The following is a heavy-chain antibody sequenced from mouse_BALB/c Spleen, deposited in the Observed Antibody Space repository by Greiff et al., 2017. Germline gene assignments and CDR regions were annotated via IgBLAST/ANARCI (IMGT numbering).Heavy chain of an antibody. V-gene: IGHV5-6-3*01. Sequence: EVHLVESGGGLVQPGGSLKLSCAASGFTFSSYGMSWVRQTPDKRLELVATINSNGGSTYYPDSVKGRFTISRDNAKNTLYLQMSSLKSEDTAMYYCAREGYDYDEGGAMDYWGQGTSVTVSS. CDR1: GFTFSSYG. CDR2: INSNGGST. D-gene: IGHD2-4*01. CDR3: AREGYDYDEGGAMDY. J-gene: IGHJ4*01.